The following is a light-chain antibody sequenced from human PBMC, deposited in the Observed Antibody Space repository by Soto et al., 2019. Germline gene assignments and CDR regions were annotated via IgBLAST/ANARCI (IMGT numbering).Light chain of an antibody. V-gene: IGKV2-24*01. CDR1: ESLLHSGGNTY. CDR2: QIS. Sequence: DIVLTQSPLSLPATLGQPASLSCRSSESLLHSGGNTYLSWLHQRPGQPPRLLIYQISERLSGVPDRFSGSGAGTNFTLRISRVEAEDVGIFFCMQSSQLRTFGQGTKVDIK. CDR3: MQSSQLRT. J-gene: IGKJ1*01.